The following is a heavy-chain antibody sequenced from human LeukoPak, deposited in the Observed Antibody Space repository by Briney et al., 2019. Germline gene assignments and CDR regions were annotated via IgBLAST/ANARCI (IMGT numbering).Heavy chain of an antibody. CDR2: ISSSNSYI. J-gene: IGHJ4*02. Sequence: GGSLRLSCAASGFSFSSYNMNWVRQAPGKGLEWVSSISSSNSYIYYADSVKGRFTISRDNAKNSVYLQMNSLRAEDTAVYYCTRGSRDWKGMDYWGQGTLVTVSS. D-gene: IGHD1-1*01. V-gene: IGHV3-21*01. CDR3: TRGSRDWKGMDY. CDR1: GFSFSSYN.